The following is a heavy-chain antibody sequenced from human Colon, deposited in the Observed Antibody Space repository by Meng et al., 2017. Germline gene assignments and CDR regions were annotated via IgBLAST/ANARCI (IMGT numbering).Heavy chain of an antibody. CDR1: GFTFSNYW. D-gene: IGHD1-1*01. Sequence: GESLKISCVASGFTFSNYWMSWVRQAPGKGLAWVAHIKQDGSEKYYVDSVRGRFTISRDNAENSLYLQVNSLRVEDTAVYYCARVAWRTADYWGQGKLVTVSS. J-gene: IGHJ4*02. CDR3: ARVAWRTADY. V-gene: IGHV3-7*01. CDR2: IKQDGSEK.